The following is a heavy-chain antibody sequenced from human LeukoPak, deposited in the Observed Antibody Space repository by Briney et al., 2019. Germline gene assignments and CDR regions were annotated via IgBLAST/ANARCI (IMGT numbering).Heavy chain of an antibody. Sequence: SVKVSCKASGGTFSSYAISWVRQAPGQGLEWMGGIIPIFGTANCAQKFQGRVTITTDESTSTAYMELSSLRSEDTAVYYCARDGWSGYPPFDPWGQGTLVTVSS. V-gene: IGHV1-69*05. CDR3: ARDGWSGYPPFDP. J-gene: IGHJ5*02. CDR1: GGTFSSYA. CDR2: IIPIFGTA. D-gene: IGHD3-3*01.